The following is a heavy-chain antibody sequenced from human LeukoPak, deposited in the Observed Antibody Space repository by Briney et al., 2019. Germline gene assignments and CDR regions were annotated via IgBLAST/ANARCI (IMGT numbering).Heavy chain of an antibody. Sequence: PGGSLRLSCAASGFTFSSYAMHWVRQAPGKGLEWVAVISYDGSNKYYADSVKGRFTISRDNSKNTLYLQTNSLRAEDTAMYYCLMYTSGWDWGQGTLVTVSS. V-gene: IGHV3-30-3*01. CDR1: GFTFSSYA. J-gene: IGHJ4*02. CDR2: ISYDGSNK. CDR3: LMYTSGWD. D-gene: IGHD6-19*01.